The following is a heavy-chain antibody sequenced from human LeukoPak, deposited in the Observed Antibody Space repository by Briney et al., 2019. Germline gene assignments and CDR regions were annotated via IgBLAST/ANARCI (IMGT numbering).Heavy chain of an antibody. CDR1: GFTFSTYG. J-gene: IGHJ4*02. V-gene: IGHV3-23*01. Sequence: GGTLRLSCAASGFTFSTYGMSWVRQAPGKGLEWVSAIISGSGVSTYYADSVKGRFTISRDNSKNTLYVQMNSLRAEDTAVYFCAEDWKKRVATIGTYLDYWGQGTLVTVSS. D-gene: IGHD5-12*01. CDR3: AEDWKKRVATIGTYLDY. CDR2: IISGSGVST.